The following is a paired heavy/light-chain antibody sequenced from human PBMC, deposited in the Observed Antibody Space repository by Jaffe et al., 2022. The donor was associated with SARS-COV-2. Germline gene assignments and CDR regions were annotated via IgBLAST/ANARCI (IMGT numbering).Heavy chain of an antibody. CDR1: GGSISGTTHY. CDR2: IYNDGST. D-gene: IGHD2-2*02. Sequence: QLQLQESGPGPEEVSETLSLTCTVSGGSISGTTHYWGWIRQPPGKGLEWIGSIYNDGSTYYNPSLKSRVTISVDTSKNQISLKLSSVTAADTAVYYCETTLGLLYILAPFYWGQGTPVTVSS. CDR3: ETTLGLLYILAPFY. J-gene: IGHJ4*02. V-gene: IGHV4-39*01.
Light chain of an antibody. J-gene: IGLJ2*01. Sequence: QAVVTQEPSVTVSPGGTVTLTCASSTGAVASGHYPCWFQQRPGQAPRTLIFDTTNKHSWTPARFSGSLLGGKAALTLSGAQPEDEAEYYCLLSYSNIVVFGGGTKLTVL. V-gene: IGLV7-46*01. CDR3: LLSYSNIVV. CDR1: TGAVASGHY. CDR2: DTT.